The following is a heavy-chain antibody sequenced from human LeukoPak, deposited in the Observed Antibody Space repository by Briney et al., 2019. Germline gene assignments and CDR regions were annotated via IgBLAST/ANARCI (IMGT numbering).Heavy chain of an antibody. CDR1: GFTFSSYW. CDR2: INSDGSST. J-gene: IGHJ4*02. V-gene: IGHV3-74*01. Sequence: GGSLRLSRAASGFTFSSYWMHWVRQAPGKGLVWVSRINSDGSSTSYADSVKGRSTISRDNAKNTLYLQMNSLRAEDTAVYYCARGYYHYGSGTYDWGQGTLVTVSS. D-gene: IGHD3-10*01. CDR3: ARGYYHYGSGTYD.